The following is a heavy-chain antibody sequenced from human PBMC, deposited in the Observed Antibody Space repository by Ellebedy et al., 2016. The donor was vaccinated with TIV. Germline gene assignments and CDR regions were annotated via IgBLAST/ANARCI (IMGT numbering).Heavy chain of an antibody. V-gene: IGHV3-53*01. CDR3: ASRGEAVAGADPFEY. Sequence: PGGSLRLSCAASGFTVSNNYTSWVRQAPGKGLEWVSVIYSGGNTYYADSVKGRFTISRDNSKNTLYLQMNSLRAEDTAVYYCASRGEAVAGADPFEYWGQGTLVTVSS. CDR1: GFTVSNNY. D-gene: IGHD6-19*01. J-gene: IGHJ4*02. CDR2: IYSGGNT.